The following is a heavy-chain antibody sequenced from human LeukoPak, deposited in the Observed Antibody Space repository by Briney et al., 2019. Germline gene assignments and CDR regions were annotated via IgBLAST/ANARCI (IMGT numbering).Heavy chain of an antibody. D-gene: IGHD4-11*01. J-gene: IGHJ4*02. CDR3: TRGPTVKYFDY. Sequence: SETLSLTCTVSGGSISSTTYYWGWIRQPPGKGLEWIGTIYYSGSTYYNPSLKSRVTISVDTPKNQFSLKLSSVTAADTAVYYCTRGPTVKYFDYWGQGTLVTVSS. V-gene: IGHV4-39*07. CDR1: GGSISSTTYY. CDR2: IYYSGST.